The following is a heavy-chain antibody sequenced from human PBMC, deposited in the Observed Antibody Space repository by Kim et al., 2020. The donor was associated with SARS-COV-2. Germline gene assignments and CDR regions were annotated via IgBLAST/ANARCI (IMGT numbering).Heavy chain of an antibody. Sequence: ASVKVSCKVSGYTLTELSMHWVRQAPGKGLEWMGGFDPEDGETIYAQKFQGRVTMTEDTSTDTAYMELSSLRSEDTAVYYCATDVEYSSSFYYWGQGTLVTVSS. J-gene: IGHJ4*02. CDR1: GYTLTELS. CDR3: ATDVEYSSSFYY. D-gene: IGHD6-6*01. CDR2: FDPEDGET. V-gene: IGHV1-24*01.